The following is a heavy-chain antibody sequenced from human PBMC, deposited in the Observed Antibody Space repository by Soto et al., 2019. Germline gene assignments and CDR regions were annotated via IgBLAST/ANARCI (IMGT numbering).Heavy chain of an antibody. V-gene: IGHV3-23*01. CDR2: ISANVIST. CDR1: GFNFNSHA. D-gene: IGHD2-21*01. J-gene: IGHJ6*04. Sequence: EVQLLESGGGLVQPGGSLRLSCAASGFNFNSHAMTWVRQAPGKGLEWVSTISANVISTYYADSVKGRFTISRDNSKNALQRETSSLKVEVTDVYHCARVDIPRVRVGMDVSGEGATVTVSS. CDR3: ARVDIPRVRVGMDV.